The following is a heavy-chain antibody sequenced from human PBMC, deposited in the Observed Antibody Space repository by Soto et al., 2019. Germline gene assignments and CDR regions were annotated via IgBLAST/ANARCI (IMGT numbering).Heavy chain of an antibody. Sequence: ASVKVSCKASGYTFTAYYIHWVRQAPGQGLEWMGWINPDSGDTSYAQKFQGRVTMTRDRSFGPAYMELSSLRSDDTAIDYCARDPGDRTFENWGQGTLVPSPQ. CDR1: GYTFTAYY. V-gene: IGHV1-2*02. D-gene: IGHD2-21*02. J-gene: IGHJ4*02. CDR3: ARDPGDRTFEN. CDR2: INPDSGDT.